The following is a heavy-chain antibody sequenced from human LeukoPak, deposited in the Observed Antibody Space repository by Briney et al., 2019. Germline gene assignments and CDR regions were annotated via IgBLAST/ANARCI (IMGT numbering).Heavy chain of an antibody. J-gene: IGHJ4*02. D-gene: IGHD4-17*01. CDR3: ARDGNYGDYDY. CDR2: IYSGGST. Sequence: GGSLRLSCAASGFTVSSNYMSWVRQAPGKGLEWVSVIYSGGSTYYSDSVKGRFTISRDNSKNTLYLQMNSLRAEDTAVYYCARDGNYGDYDYWGQGTLVTVSS. V-gene: IGHV3-53*01. CDR1: GFTVSSNY.